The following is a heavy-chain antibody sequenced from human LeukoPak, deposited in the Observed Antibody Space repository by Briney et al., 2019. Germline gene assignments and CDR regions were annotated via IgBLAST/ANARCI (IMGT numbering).Heavy chain of an antibody. CDR1: GFTFSSYG. J-gene: IGHJ6*02. V-gene: IGHV3-33*01. CDR2: IWYDGSNK. D-gene: IGHD2-2*01. CDR3: ARDLDCSGTTCYVDYYYGMDV. Sequence: GGSLRLSCAASGFTFSSYGLHWVRQAPGKGLEWVAVIWYDGSNKHYADSVKGRFTISRDNSKNTLYLQMNSLRAEDTAVYYCARDLDCSGTTCYVDYYYGMDVWGQGTTVTVSS.